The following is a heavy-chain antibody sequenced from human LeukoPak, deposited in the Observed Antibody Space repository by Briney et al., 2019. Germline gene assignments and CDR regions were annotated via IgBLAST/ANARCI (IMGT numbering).Heavy chain of an antibody. Sequence: ASVKVSCKASGYTFTGYYMHWVRQAPGQGLEWMGWINPNSGGTNYAQKFQGRVTMTRDTSISTAYMELSRLRSDDTAVYYCARDWYSSSVLDYWGQGTLVTVSS. CDR1: GYTFTGYY. CDR3: ARDWYSSSVLDY. D-gene: IGHD6-6*01. CDR2: INPNSGGT. J-gene: IGHJ4*02. V-gene: IGHV1-2*02.